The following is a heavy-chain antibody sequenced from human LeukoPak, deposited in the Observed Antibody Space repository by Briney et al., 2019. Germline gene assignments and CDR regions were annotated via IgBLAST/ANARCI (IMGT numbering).Heavy chain of an antibody. V-gene: IGHV4-34*01. CDR2: INHSGTT. D-gene: IGHD2-2*01. Sequence: PSETLSLTCAVYGGSFSGSYWSWIRQPPGKGLEWIGEINHSGTTNHNPSLKSRVTISVDTSKNQFSLKLSSVTAADTAMYYCARARGSRYQPRSGFQHWGQGTLVTVSS. CDR1: GGSFSGSY. CDR3: ARARGSRYQPRSGFQH. J-gene: IGHJ1*01.